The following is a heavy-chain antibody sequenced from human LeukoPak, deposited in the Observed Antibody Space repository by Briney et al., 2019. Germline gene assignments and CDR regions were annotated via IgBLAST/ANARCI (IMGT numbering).Heavy chain of an antibody. D-gene: IGHD3-22*01. CDR1: GFPFDEHA. Sequence: GGSLRLSCAASGFPFDEHAMHWVRQGPGKGLKWVSGISYSSETIGYVDSVKGRFTISRDNVRKSLYLQMNSLRAEDTALYYCASSPHYDSSGYLNYYFDYWGQGTLVTVSS. J-gene: IGHJ4*02. CDR3: ASSPHYDSSGYLNYYFDY. CDR2: ISYSSETI. V-gene: IGHV3-9*01.